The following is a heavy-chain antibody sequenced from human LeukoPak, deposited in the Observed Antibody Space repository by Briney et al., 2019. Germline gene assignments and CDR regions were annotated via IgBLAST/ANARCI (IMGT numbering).Heavy chain of an antibody. CDR1: GYTFTGKF. D-gene: IGHD3/OR15-3a*01. J-gene: IGHJ4*02. CDR3: ARDREGLAYFDF. Sequence: ASVKVSCKASGYTFTGKFIHWVRQAPGRGLEWMGWIDPNSGGTDYAQKFQGRVTMTRDTSIATAYMDLSRLISDDTAVYYCARDREGLAYFDFWGQGTLVTDSS. V-gene: IGHV1-2*02. CDR2: IDPNSGGT.